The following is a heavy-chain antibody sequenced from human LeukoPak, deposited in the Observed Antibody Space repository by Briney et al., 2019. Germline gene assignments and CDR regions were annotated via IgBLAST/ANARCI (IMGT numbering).Heavy chain of an antibody. Sequence: SETLSLTCAVYGGSFSGYYWSWIRQPPGKGLEWIGEINHSGSTNYDPSLKSRVTISVDTSKNQFSLKLSSVTAADTAVYYCARHSSSGYIDYWGQGTLVTVSS. D-gene: IGHD3-3*01. V-gene: IGHV4-34*01. CDR3: ARHSSSGYIDY. CDR1: GGSFSGYY. J-gene: IGHJ4*02. CDR2: INHSGST.